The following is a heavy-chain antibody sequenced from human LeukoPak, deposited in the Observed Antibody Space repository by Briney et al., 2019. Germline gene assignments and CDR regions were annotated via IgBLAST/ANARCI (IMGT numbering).Heavy chain of an antibody. V-gene: IGHV5-51*01. CDR1: GYSFTRYW. CDR2: IYPGDSDT. CDR3: ARRYCSGGSCYSSFDP. D-gene: IGHD2-15*01. J-gene: IGHJ5*02. Sequence: GESLKISGKGSGYSFTRYWIGWVRQMPGKGLEWMGIIYPGDSDTRYSPSLQGQVTISADKSISTAYLQWSSLKASDTAMYYCARRYCSGGSCYSSFDPWGQGTLVTVSS.